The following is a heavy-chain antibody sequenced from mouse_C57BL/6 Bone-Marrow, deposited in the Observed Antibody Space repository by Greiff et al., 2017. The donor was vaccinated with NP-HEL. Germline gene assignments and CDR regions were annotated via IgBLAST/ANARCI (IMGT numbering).Heavy chain of an antibody. J-gene: IGHJ3*01. CDR3: ARDDDYPWFAY. D-gene: IGHD2-4*01. V-gene: IGHV1-81*01. CDR2: IYPRSGNT. CDR1: GYTFTSYG. Sequence: VQLVESGAELARPGASVKLSCKASGYTFTSYGISWVKQRTGQGLEWIGEIYPRSGNTYYNEKFKGKATLTADKSSSTAYMELRTLTSEDSAVYFCARDDDYPWFAYWGQGTLVTVSA.